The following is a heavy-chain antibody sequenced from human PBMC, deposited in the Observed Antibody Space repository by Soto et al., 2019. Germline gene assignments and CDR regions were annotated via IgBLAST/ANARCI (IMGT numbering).Heavy chain of an antibody. Sequence: QVQLQESGPGLVKPSQTLSLTCTVSGGSISSGGYYWSWIRQHPGKGLEWIGYMYYSGSTYYNPSLKSRMPISGDTSKKKCSLKLSSVTAADTAVYYWARGGTMVRGVGLSCFDYWGQGTLVTVSS. CDR2: MYYSGST. J-gene: IGHJ4*02. CDR1: GGSISSGGYY. D-gene: IGHD3-10*01. CDR3: ARGGTMVRGVGLSCFDY. V-gene: IGHV4-31*03.